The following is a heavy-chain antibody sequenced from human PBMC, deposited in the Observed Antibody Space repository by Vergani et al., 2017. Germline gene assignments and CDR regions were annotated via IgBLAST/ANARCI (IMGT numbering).Heavy chain of an antibody. D-gene: IGHD3-16*02. J-gene: IGHJ4*02. CDR3: ASIARAPTRRNPPPDY. V-gene: IGHV4-38-2*02. CDR2: IYHTGIV. Sequence: QVQLQESGPGLVKPSETLSLTCTVSGYSINSGFFWGWIRQPPGKGLEWIGSIYHTGIVTHNPSLESRLTISVDTSKNQFSLKLNSVTAADSALYFCASIARAPTRRNPPPDYWGQGILVTVSS. CDR1: GYSINSGFF.